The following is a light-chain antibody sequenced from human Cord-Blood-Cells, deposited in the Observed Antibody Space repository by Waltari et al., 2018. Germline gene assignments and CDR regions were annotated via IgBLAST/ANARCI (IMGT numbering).Light chain of an antibody. J-gene: IGLJ1*01. CDR1: SRDVGSYNL. V-gene: IGLV2-23*01. CDR2: EGS. CDR3: CSYAGSSTYV. Sequence: QSALTQPASVSGSPRPSLTISCPGTSRDVGSYNLVPWYQQHPGKAPKLMIYEGSKRPSGVSNRFSGSKSGNTASLTISGLQAEDEADYYCCSYAGSSTYVFGTGTKVTVL.